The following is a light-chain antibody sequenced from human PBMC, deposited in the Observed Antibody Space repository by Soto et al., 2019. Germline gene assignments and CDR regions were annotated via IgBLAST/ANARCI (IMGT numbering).Light chain of an antibody. Sequence: EIVLTQSPATLSLSPGERATLSCRASQSVSSYLAWYQQKPGQAPRLLIYDASNRATGIPARFSGSGSGTDFTLTICILEPEDFAVYYCQQRSNWLTFGGGTKVEIK. V-gene: IGKV3-11*01. CDR2: DAS. CDR1: QSVSSY. J-gene: IGKJ4*01. CDR3: QQRSNWLT.